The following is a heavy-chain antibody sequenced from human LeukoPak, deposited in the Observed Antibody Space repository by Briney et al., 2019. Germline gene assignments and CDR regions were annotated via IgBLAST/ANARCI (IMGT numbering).Heavy chain of an antibody. Sequence: PGGSLRLSCAASRFTFSSYAMSWVRQAPGRGLEWVATIGGTGDRTYYADSVKGRFTISRDNSMDTLFLQMNSLKGEDTAAYYCAKDPVVYHGGSGWHYFDYWGQGTLVTVSS. V-gene: IGHV3-23*01. J-gene: IGHJ4*02. CDR3: AKDPVVYHGGSGWHYFDY. D-gene: IGHD6-19*01. CDR1: RFTFSSYA. CDR2: IGGTGDRT.